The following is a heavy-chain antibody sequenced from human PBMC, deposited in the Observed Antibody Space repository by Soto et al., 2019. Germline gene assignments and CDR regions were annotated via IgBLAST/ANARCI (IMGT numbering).Heavy chain of an antibody. Sequence: GGSLRLSCAASGFTFGTYAMSWVRQAPGKGLEWVSTITGSATTSYYASFVEGRFTISRDNSRNTLYLQMNSLRAEDTAVYYCAKGYVSGTYLYPQVLPSDYWGQGTLVTVSS. D-gene: IGHD3-10*01. CDR1: GFTFGTYA. V-gene: IGHV3-23*01. CDR2: ITGSATTS. CDR3: AKGYVSGTYLYPQVLPSDY. J-gene: IGHJ4*02.